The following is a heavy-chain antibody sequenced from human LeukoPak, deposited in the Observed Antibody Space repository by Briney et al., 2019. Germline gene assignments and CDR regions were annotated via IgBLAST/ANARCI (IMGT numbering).Heavy chain of an antibody. J-gene: IGHJ4*02. CDR1: GASINNNF. CDR3: ARSAPRRDGYNLDY. Sequence: SEPLSLPCPVSGASINNNFWTWIRQPPGKGLEWIGYIYSSGSANYNPSLKRRVTISIETSKNQFSLNLRSLTAADTAVYYCARSAPRRDGYNLDYWGQGTLVTVSS. D-gene: IGHD5-24*01. V-gene: IGHV4-59*12. CDR2: IYSSGSA.